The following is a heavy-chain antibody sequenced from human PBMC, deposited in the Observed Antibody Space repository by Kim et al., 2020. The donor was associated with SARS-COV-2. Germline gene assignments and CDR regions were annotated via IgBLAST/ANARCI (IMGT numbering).Heavy chain of an antibody. CDR3: AKRLGPTTPNFDN. J-gene: IGHJ3*02. V-gene: IGHV3-23*01. CDR2: VSDTGADR. Sequence: GGSLRLSCAASGFTFSGYGMSWVRQAPGKGLEWVSAVSDTGADRNYANSVKGRFTISRDNSKNTLYLQMNSPRDEDTAVYYCAKRLGPTTPNFDNW. CDR1: GFTFSGYG. D-gene: IGHD1-26*01.